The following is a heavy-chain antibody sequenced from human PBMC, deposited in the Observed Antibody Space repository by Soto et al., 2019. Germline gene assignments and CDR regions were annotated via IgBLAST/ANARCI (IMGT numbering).Heavy chain of an antibody. Sequence: QVQLQESGPGLVKPSQTLSLTCTVSGGSISSGGYYWSWIRQHPGKGLEWIGYIYHSGTTYYNPSLKSRVTIXVXTXXNQFSLKLTSVTAADTAVXXXXXXXXXXXXXXXDPWGQGTLVTVSS. CDR3: XXXXXXXXXXXXDP. V-gene: IGHV4-31*03. J-gene: IGHJ5*02. CDR2: IYHSGTT. CDR1: GGSISSGGYY.